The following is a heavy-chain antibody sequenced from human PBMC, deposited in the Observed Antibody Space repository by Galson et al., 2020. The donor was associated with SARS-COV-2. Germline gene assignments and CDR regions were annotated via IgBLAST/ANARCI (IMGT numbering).Heavy chain of an antibody. Sequence: ASVKVSCKASGYTFTSYGISWVRQAPGQGLAWMGWISAYNGNTNYAQKLQGRVTMTTDTSTSTAYMELRSLRSDDTAVYYCARTLLYRGYSGYDRFDYWGQGTLVTVSS. J-gene: IGHJ4*02. CDR2: ISAYNGNT. CDR3: ARTLLYRGYSGYDRFDY. CDR1: GYTFTSYG. D-gene: IGHD5-12*01. V-gene: IGHV1-18*04.